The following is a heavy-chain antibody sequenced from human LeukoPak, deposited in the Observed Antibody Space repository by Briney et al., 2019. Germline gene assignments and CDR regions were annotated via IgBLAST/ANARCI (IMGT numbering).Heavy chain of an antibody. D-gene: IGHD2-21*01. V-gene: IGHV4-38-2*01. Sequence: VKPSETLSLTCAVSGYSISSGHYWGWIRQPPGKGLEWIGSIYHSGSTYYNPSLKSRVTISVDTSKNQFSLKLSSVTAADTAVYYCARHGGSYCGGDCYSFSGAFDIWGQGTMVTVSS. CDR2: IYHSGST. CDR3: ARHGGSYCGGDCYSFSGAFDI. J-gene: IGHJ3*02. CDR1: GYSISSGHY.